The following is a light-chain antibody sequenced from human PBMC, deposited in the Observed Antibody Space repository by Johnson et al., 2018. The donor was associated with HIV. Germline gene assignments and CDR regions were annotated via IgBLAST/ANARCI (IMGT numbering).Light chain of an antibody. CDR1: SSNIGNNY. V-gene: IGLV1-51*02. J-gene: IGLJ1*01. CDR2: ENN. Sequence: QSVLTQPPSVSAAPGQKVTISCSGSSSNIGNNYVSWYQQLPGTAPKLLIYENNKRPSGIPDRFSDSKSGTSATLGITELQTGDEADYYCGTWDSGLSAHYVFGTGTRVTVL. CDR3: GTWDSGLSAHYV.